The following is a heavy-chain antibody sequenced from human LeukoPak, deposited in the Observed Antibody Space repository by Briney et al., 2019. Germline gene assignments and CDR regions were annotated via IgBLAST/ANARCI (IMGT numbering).Heavy chain of an antibody. D-gene: IGHD3-3*01. CDR2: IYYSGST. Sequence: SETLSLTCTVSGGSISSSSYYWGWIRQPPGKGREWIGSIYYSGSTYYNPSLKSRVTISVDTSKNQFSLKLSSVTAADTAVYYCARHLFWSGNIDDWGQGTLVTVSS. CDR3: ARHLFWSGNIDD. V-gene: IGHV4-39*01. J-gene: IGHJ4*02. CDR1: GGSISSSSYY.